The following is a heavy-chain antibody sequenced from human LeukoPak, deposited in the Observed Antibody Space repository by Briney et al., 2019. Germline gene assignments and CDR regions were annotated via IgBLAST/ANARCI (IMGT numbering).Heavy chain of an antibody. CDR1: GGSISSYY. Sequence: PSETLSLTCTVSGGSISSYYWSWIRQPPGKGLEWIGYIYYSGSTNYNPSLKSRVTISVDTSKNQFSLKLNSVTAADTAVYYCAKSPGNFGVVMKSHYYMDVWGRGTTVTVSS. J-gene: IGHJ6*03. CDR2: IYYSGST. V-gene: IGHV4-59*01. D-gene: IGHD3-3*01. CDR3: AKSPGNFGVVMKSHYYMDV.